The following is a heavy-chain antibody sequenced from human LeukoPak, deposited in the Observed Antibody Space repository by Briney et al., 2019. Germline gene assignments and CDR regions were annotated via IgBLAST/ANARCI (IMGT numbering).Heavy chain of an antibody. CDR1: GGSISGGSISSYY. J-gene: IGHJ4*02. CDR3: ARGAPSDY. CDR2: IYTSGTT. V-gene: IGHV4-4*07. Sequence: SETLSLTCTVSGGSISGGSISSYYWSWVRQPAGKGLEWIGRIYTSGTTNYNPTLKSRVTMSVDTSKNQFSLKLNSVTAADTAVYYCARGAPSDYWGQGTLVTVSS.